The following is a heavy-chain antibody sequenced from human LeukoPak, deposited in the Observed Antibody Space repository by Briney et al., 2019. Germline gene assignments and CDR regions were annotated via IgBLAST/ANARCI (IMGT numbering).Heavy chain of an antibody. CDR2: MWYDGSKQ. Sequence: GGSLRLSCAASGFTFTSYGMHWVRQAPGKGLEWVAVMWYDGSKQYYADSVKGRFTISRDTSKNTLYLEMSSLRAEDTAMYYCVRDYNFYFDYWGQGTLVTVSS. CDR3: VRDYNFYFDY. D-gene: IGHD3-10*01. J-gene: IGHJ4*02. V-gene: IGHV3-33*01. CDR1: GFTFTSYG.